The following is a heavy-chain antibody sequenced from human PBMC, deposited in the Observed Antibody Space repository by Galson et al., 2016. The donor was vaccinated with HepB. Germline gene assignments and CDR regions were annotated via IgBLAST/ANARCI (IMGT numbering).Heavy chain of an antibody. CDR2: IWYDGSNK. D-gene: IGHD3-3*02. CDR3: ARDPGHFGYFDL. Sequence: SLRLSCAASEFTFSDFAMHWIRQAPGKGLEWVALIWYDGSNKYYTDSVKGRFTISRYNSKNTLYLQMHSLRAEDTAVFYCARDPGHFGYFDLWGRGTLVTVSS. J-gene: IGHJ2*01. V-gene: IGHV3-33*01. CDR1: EFTFSDFA.